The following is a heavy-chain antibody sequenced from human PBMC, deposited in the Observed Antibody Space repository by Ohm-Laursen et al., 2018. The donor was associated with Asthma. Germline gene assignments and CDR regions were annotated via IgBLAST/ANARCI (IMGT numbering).Heavy chain of an antibody. Sequence: SLRLSCSASGFTVSSNYMSWVRQAPGKGLEWVSVIYSGGSTYYADSVKGRFTISRDNSKNTLYLQMNSLRAEDTAVYYCARDLPYGDYGMDVWGQGTTVTVSS. CDR3: ARDLPYGDYGMDV. D-gene: IGHD4-17*01. CDR1: GFTVSSNY. J-gene: IGHJ6*02. V-gene: IGHV3-53*01. CDR2: IYSGGST.